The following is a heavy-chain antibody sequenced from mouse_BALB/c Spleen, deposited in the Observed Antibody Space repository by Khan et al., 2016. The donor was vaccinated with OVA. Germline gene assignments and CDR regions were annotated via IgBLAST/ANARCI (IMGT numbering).Heavy chain of an antibody. D-gene: IGHD4-1*01. CDR2: ISSGGDYT. V-gene: IGHV5-6*01. CDR3: ADYLTGSFAY. Sequence: EVELVESGGDLVKPGGSLKLSCAASGFTFSSYSMSWVRQTPDKRLEWVASISSGGDYTYYPDSVKGRFTISRDNAKNTLYLQMRDLRSEDTAMYYCADYLTGSFAYWGQGTLVTVSA. J-gene: IGHJ3*01. CDR1: GFTFSSYS.